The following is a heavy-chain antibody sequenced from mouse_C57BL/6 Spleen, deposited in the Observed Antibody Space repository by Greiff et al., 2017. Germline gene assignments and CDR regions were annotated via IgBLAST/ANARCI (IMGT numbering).Heavy chain of an antibody. CDR3: AREGLYGYGGGYFDV. CDR2: INPNNGGT. V-gene: IGHV1-22*01. D-gene: IGHD2-2*01. CDR1: GYTFTDYN. J-gene: IGHJ1*03. Sequence: EVQLQQSGPELVKPGASVKMSCKASGYTFTDYNMHWVKQSHGKSLEWIGYINPNNGGTSYNQKFKGKATLTVNKSSSTAYMELRSLTSEDSAVYYCAREGLYGYGGGYFDVWGTGTTVTVSS.